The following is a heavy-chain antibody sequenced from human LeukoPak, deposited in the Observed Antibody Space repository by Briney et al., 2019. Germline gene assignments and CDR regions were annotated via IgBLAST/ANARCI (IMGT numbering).Heavy chain of an antibody. CDR2: IYYSGST. V-gene: IGHV4-59*01. Sequence: SETLSLTCTVSGGSISSYCWSWIRQPPGKGLEWIGYIYYSGSTNYNPSLKSRVTISVDTSKNQFSLKLSSVTAADTAVYYCARDRGWTARYYYYGMDVWGQGTTVTVSS. CDR3: ARDRGWTARYYYYGMDV. J-gene: IGHJ6*02. D-gene: IGHD3-10*01. CDR1: GGSISSYC.